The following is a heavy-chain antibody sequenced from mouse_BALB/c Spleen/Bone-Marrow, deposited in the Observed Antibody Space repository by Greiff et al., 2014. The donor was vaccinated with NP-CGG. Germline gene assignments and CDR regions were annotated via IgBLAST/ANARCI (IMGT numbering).Heavy chain of an antibody. CDR1: GFTFSNYW. CDR2: IRLKSHNYAT. J-gene: IGHJ3*01. V-gene: IGHV6-6*02. CDR3: NTGFAY. Sequence: EVKLMESGGGLVQPGGSMKLSCVASGFTFSNYWINWVRQSPEKGLEWVAEIRLKSHNYATRYAESVKGRFTISRDDSKSSVYLQMNNLRAEDTGIYYCNTGFAYWGQGTLVTVSA.